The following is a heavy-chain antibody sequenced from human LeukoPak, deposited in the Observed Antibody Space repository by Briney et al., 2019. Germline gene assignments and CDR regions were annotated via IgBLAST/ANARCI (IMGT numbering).Heavy chain of an antibody. CDR3: ARTKVGFCSGGSCYRYFDY. V-gene: IGHV4-30-4*01. CDR1: GGSISSGEYY. J-gene: IGHJ4*02. CDR2: INYNGRT. Sequence: SETLSLTCTVSGGSISSGEYYWSWLRQPPGKGLEWVGYINYNGRTNYNPSLRSRVTISVDTSKNQFALKLSSVTAADTAVYYCARTKVGFCSGGSCYRYFDYWGQGTPVSVSS. D-gene: IGHD2-15*01.